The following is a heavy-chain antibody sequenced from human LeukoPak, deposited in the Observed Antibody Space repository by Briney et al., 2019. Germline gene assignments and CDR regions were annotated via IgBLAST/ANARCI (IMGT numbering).Heavy chain of an antibody. CDR3: ATPGVIAVAGHDAFDI. CDR2: IYTSGST. D-gene: IGHD6-19*01. CDR1: GGSISSYY. V-gene: IGHV4-4*07. Sequence: SETLSLTCTVSGGSISSYYWSWIRQPAGKGLEWIGRIYTSGSTNYNPSLKSRVTMSVDTSKNQFSLKLSSVTAADTAVYYCATPGVIAVAGHDAFDIWGQGTMVTVSS. J-gene: IGHJ3*02.